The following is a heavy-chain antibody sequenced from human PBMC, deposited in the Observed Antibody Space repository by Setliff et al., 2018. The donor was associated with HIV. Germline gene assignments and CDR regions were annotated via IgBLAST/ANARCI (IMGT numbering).Heavy chain of an antibody. J-gene: IGHJ3*01. V-gene: IGHV4-31*11. CDR1: GASISSGGYY. Sequence: SETLSLTCAVSGASISSGGYYWNWIRQLPGKGLEWIGYILDSGSTYYNPSLRGRLSMSIDTSANQFSVELTSVTAADTALYFCARVPNWGSAPFAYDVWGLGTMVTVSS. CDR3: ARVPNWGSAPFAYDV. CDR2: ILDSGST. D-gene: IGHD7-27*01.